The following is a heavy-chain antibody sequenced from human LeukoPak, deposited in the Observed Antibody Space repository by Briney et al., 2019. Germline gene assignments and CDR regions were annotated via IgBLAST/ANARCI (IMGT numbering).Heavy chain of an antibody. D-gene: IGHD2-2*01. J-gene: IGHJ4*02. CDR2: ISYDGSNK. V-gene: IGHV3-30*03. CDR1: GFTFSSYG. CDR3: TTDRAVGYIVVVPAANDFDY. Sequence: GGSLRLSCAASGFTFSSYGMHWVRQAPGKGLEWVAVISYDGSNKYYADSVKGRFTISRDNSKSTLYLQMNSLKTEDTAVYYCTTDRAVGYIVVVPAANDFDYWGQGTLVTVSS.